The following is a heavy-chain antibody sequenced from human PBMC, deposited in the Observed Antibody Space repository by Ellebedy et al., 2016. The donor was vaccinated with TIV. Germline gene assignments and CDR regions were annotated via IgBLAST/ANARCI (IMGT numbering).Heavy chain of an antibody. CDR2: IDHRGTT. CDR3: ARSGTYARSSLFDY. Sequence: MPSETLSLTCAVYGGSFTSYSWSWIRQSPGKGLEWFGEIDHRGTTTYNPSLESPVILSVDTSKNQFSLKVRSVTAADTGIYYCARSGTYARSSLFDYWGQGNLVTVSS. CDR1: GGSFTSYS. D-gene: IGHD1-26*01. V-gene: IGHV4-34*01. J-gene: IGHJ4*02.